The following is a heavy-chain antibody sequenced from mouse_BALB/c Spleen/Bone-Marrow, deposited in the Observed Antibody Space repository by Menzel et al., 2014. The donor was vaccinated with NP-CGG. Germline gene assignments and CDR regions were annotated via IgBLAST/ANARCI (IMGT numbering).Heavy chain of an antibody. D-gene: IGHD6-1*01. CDR1: DYTFTSYW. V-gene: IGHV1-74*01. Sequence: VYLVESGPELVRPGASVKMSCKASDYTFTSYWMHWVKQRPGQGLEWIGMIDPSNSETRLNQKFKDKATLNVDKSSNTAYMHLSSLTSEDSAVYYCARTFQPRRAMDYWGQGSSVTVSS. J-gene: IGHJ4*01. CDR2: IDPSNSET. CDR3: ARTFQPRRAMDY.